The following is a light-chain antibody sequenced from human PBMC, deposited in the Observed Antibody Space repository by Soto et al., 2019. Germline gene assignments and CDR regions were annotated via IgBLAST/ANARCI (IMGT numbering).Light chain of an antibody. V-gene: IGLV2-23*03. CDR3: CSYAATSIFVL. J-gene: IGLJ2*01. CDR2: EGT. Sequence: QSALTQPASVSGSPGQSITISCTGTSSDVGSYNLVSWYQQYPGKAPKLMIYEGTKRPSGVSNRFSGSRSGNTAFLTISGLQAEDEAAYYCCSYAATSIFVLFGGGTKLTVL. CDR1: SSDVGSYNL.